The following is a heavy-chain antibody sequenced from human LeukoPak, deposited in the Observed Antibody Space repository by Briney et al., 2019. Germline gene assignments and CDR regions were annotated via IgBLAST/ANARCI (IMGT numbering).Heavy chain of an antibody. J-gene: IGHJ4*02. V-gene: IGHV4-34*01. CDR1: GVSFSGYY. CDR2: INHSGST. CDR3: ARARGYFSSSGYLDY. Sequence: SETLSLTCAVYGVSFSGYYWSWIRQPPGKGPEWIGEINHSGSTNYNPSLKSRVTISVDTSKNQFSLKLSSVTAADTAVYYCARARGYFSSSGYLDYWGQGTLVTVSS. D-gene: IGHD3-22*01.